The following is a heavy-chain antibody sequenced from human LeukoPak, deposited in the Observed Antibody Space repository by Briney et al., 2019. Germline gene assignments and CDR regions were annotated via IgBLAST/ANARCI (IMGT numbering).Heavy chain of an antibody. CDR3: GRAQSLTAPAGTFANS. D-gene: IGHD6-13*01. V-gene: IGHV1-2*02. CDR1: GYTFTAYF. CDR2: INPNSGGT. Sequence: GASVKVSCKASGYTFTAYFLHWVRRAPGQGFEWMGWINPNSGGTYYTQTFQDRVTMTRDTSISTAYMELSSLRSDDTAVYYCGRAQSLTAPAGTFANSWGQGTLVTVSS. J-gene: IGHJ4*02.